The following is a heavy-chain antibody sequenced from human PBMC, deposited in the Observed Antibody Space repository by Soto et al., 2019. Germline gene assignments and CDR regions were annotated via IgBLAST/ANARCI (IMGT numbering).Heavy chain of an antibody. J-gene: IGHJ5*02. CDR3: ARDLPMLGYCSGGSCYRGVGWFDR. CDR2: IYYSGST. D-gene: IGHD2-15*01. V-gene: IGHV4-59*01. Sequence: PSETLSLTCTVSGGSISSYYWSWIRQPPGKGLEWIGYIYYSGSTNYNPSLKSRVTISVDTSKNQFSLKLSSVTAADTAVYYCARDLPMLGYCSGGSCYRGVGWFDRWGQGTLVTVSS. CDR1: GGSISSYY.